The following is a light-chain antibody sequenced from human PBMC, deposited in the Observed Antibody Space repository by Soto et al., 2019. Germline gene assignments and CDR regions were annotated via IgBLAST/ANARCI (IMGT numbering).Light chain of an antibody. J-gene: IGKJ3*01. V-gene: IGKV3-15*01. CDR2: DAS. Sequence: EIVMTQSPATLSVSPGERATLSWRASQSVRSNYLAWYQQKPGQAPRLLIYDASTRATGIPARFSGSGSGTEFTLTISSLQSEDLAVYFCQQYSDWPLTFGPGTKVDI. CDR3: QQYSDWPLT. CDR1: QSVRSN.